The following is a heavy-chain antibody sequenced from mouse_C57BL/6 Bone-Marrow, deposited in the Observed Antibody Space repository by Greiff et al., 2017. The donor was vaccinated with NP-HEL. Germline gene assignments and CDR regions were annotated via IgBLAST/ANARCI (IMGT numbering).Heavy chain of an antibody. CDR2: IYPGSGST. D-gene: IGHD2-5*01. J-gene: IGHJ2*01. Sequence: QVQLQQPGAELVKPGASVKMSCKASGYTFTSYWITWVKQRPGQGLEWIGDIYPGSGSTNYNEKFKSKATLTVDTSSSTAYMQLSSLTSEDSAVYYCARNPTTNYSKFHYFDYWGQGTTLTVAS. V-gene: IGHV1-55*01. CDR3: ARNPTTNYSKFHYFDY. CDR1: GYTFTSYW.